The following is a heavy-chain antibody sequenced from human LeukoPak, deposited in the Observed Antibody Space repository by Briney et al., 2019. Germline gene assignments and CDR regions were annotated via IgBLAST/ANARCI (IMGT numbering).Heavy chain of an antibody. CDR3: ARVRLAYCGGDCPWYFDY. D-gene: IGHD2-21*01. CDR2: IYHSGST. CDR1: GYSISSGYY. Sequence: KPSETLSLTCAVSGYSISSGYYWGWIRQPPGKGLEWIGSIYHSGSTYYNPSLKSRVTISVDTSKNQFSLKLSSVTAADTAVYYCARVRLAYCGGDCPWYFDYWGQGTLVTVSS. V-gene: IGHV4-38-2*01. J-gene: IGHJ4*02.